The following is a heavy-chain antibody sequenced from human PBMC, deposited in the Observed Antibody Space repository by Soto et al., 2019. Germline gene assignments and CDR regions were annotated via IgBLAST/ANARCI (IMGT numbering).Heavy chain of an antibody. J-gene: IGHJ5*02. CDR1: GYTFTSCD. CDR2: MNPNSGNT. Sequence: QVQLVQSGAEVKKLGASVRVSCKASGYTFTSCDVNWVRQATGQGLEWMGWMNPNSGNTGYAQKFQGRVTMTRNTSISTAYMELSSLRSEDTAVYYCARERANRLDPWGQGTLVTVSS. CDR3: ARERANRLDP. V-gene: IGHV1-8*01.